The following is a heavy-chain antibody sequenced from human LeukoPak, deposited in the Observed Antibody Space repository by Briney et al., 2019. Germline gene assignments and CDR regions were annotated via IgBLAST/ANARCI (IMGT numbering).Heavy chain of an antibody. Sequence: GGSLRLSCAASGFTFSNAWMSWVRQAPGKGLEWVGRIKSKYDGGTTDYAAPVKGRFTISRDDSKTTLYLEMNSLKTDDTAVYYCTTAGSSKGDYWGQETLVTVSS. V-gene: IGHV3-15*01. J-gene: IGHJ4*02. D-gene: IGHD6-13*01. CDR1: GFTFSNAW. CDR2: IKSKYDGGTT. CDR3: TTAGSSKGDY.